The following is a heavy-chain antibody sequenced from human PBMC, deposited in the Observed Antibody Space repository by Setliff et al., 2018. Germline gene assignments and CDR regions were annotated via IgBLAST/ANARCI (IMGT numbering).Heavy chain of an antibody. J-gene: IGHJ6*03. V-gene: IGHV1-69*05. Sequence: SVKVSCKASGDSFNNYAISWVRQAPGQGLEWMGGTIPIFGTTNYAQKFQGRITITTDDTTNTAYMELSSLRSDDTAVFYCAREVVVVKSAINYYYYMDVWGKGTTVTVSS. D-gene: IGHD2-2*01. CDR3: AREVVVVKSAINYYYYMDV. CDR1: GDSFNNYA. CDR2: TIPIFGTT.